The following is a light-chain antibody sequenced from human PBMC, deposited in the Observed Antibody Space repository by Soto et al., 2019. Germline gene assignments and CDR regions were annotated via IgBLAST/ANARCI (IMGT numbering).Light chain of an antibody. CDR1: QSLNDW. V-gene: IGKV1-5*03. J-gene: IGKJ1*01. CDR3: QQYNGYPWT. Sequence: IQVTQSPSTLSASVGDRVTITCRASQSLNDWLAWYQQKPGKAPKLLIYKASGLESGVPSRFSGSGSGTEFTLTISSLQTDDFATYYCQQYNGYPWTFGQGTKVEIK. CDR2: KAS.